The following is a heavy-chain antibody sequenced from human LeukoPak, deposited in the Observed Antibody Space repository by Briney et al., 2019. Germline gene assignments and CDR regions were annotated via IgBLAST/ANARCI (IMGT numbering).Heavy chain of an antibody. CDR3: AKDSGDFRYCSGGSCHGPGYFDY. CDR1: GFTLSSYA. CDR2: ISGRGGRT. Sequence: VGALRLSCAASGFTLSSYAMSWVRQAPGKGLEWVSAISGRGGRTYYADSLKGRFTISRDNSKNTLYLQMNSLRAEDTAVYYCAKDSGDFRYCSGGSCHGPGYFDYWGQGTLVTVSS. J-gene: IGHJ4*02. D-gene: IGHD2-15*01. V-gene: IGHV3-23*01.